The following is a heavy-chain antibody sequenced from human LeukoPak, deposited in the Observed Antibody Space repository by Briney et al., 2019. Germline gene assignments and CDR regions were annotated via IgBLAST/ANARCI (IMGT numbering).Heavy chain of an antibody. CDR3: AREVGTRNFITIFGVAPWYFGY. D-gene: IGHD3-3*01. J-gene: IGHJ4*02. CDR1: GGSISSYY. Sequence: SETLSLTCTVSGGSISSYYWSWIRQPAGKGLEWIGRIYTSGSTNYNPSLKSRVTMSVDTSKNQFSLKLSSVTAADTAVYYCAREVGTRNFITIFGVAPWYFGYWGQGTLVTVSS. CDR2: IYTSGST. V-gene: IGHV4-4*07.